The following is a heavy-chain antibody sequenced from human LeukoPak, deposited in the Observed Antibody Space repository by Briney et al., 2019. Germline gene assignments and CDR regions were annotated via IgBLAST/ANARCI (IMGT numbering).Heavy chain of an antibody. CDR2: VSSNGAKT. CDR1: GFTFSSYA. V-gene: IGHV3-23*01. D-gene: IGHD2-2*01. CDR3: ARGYCSSISCYVDY. J-gene: IGHJ4*02. Sequence: PGGSLRLSCAASGFTFSSYAITWVRQAPGKGLEWVSAVSSNGAKTYYADSVKGRFTISRDISKNTLYLQMNSLRAEDTAVYYCARGYCSSISCYVDYWGQGTLVTVSS.